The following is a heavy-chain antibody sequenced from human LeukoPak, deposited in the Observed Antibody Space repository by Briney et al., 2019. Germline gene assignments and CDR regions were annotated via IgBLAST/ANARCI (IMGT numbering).Heavy chain of an antibody. CDR3: ARGVSLPWFDP. V-gene: IGHV1-46*01. J-gene: IGHJ5*02. CDR2: INPSGGST. Sequence: ASVKVSCKASGYTFTSNYIHWVRQAPGQGLEWMGIINPSGGSTSYAQKFQGRVTMTRDTSTSTVYMELSSLRSEDTAVYYCARGVSLPWFDPWGQGTLVTVSS. CDR1: GYTFTSNY.